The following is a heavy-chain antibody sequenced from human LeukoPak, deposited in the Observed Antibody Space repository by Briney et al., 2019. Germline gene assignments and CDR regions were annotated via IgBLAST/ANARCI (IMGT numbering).Heavy chain of an antibody. J-gene: IGHJ4*02. V-gene: IGHV7-4-1*02. CDR2: IDTKTGNP. CDR3: AIHPSDSSGYFSY. Sequence: ASVKVSCTASGYTFSSCAINWVRQAPGQGLEYMGWIDTKTGNPTYAQGFTGRFVFSLDTSVSTAYLQISSLKAEDTAVYYCAIHPSDSSGYFSYWGQGALVTVSS. CDR1: GYTFSSCA. D-gene: IGHD3-22*01.